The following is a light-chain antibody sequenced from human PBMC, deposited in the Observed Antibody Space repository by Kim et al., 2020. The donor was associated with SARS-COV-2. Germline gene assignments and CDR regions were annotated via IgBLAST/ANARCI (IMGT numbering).Light chain of an antibody. J-gene: IGLJ3*02. V-gene: IGLV7-43*01. Sequence: GGTVNLTCASSTGAVTSGQYPKGFQQRPGQAPRALIYSTSKKHSWTPARFSGSLLGGKAALTLSGVQPEDEAEYHCLLYYGGAQLVFGGGTQLTVL. CDR3: LLYYGGAQLV. CDR1: TGAVTSGQY. CDR2: STS.